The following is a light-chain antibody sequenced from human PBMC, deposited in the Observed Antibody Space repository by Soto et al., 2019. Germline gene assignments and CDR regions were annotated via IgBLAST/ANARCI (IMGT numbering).Light chain of an antibody. CDR1: FSDVGGYDY. V-gene: IGLV2-14*01. J-gene: IGLJ1*01. CDR2: EVT. CDR3: SSHTSGSTRV. Sequence: QSALTQPASVSGSPGQSIALSCTGTFSDVGGYDYVSWYQQHPHKAPKLMIYEVTKRPSGVSNRFSGSKSGNTASLTISGLQPEDEADYYCSSHTSGSTRVFGSGTKLTVL.